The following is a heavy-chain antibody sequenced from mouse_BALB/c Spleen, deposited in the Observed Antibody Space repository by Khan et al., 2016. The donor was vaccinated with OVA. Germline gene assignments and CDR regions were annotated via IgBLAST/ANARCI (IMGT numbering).Heavy chain of an antibody. J-gene: IGHJ3*01. CDR3: AREGYSPWFAY. D-gene: IGHD2-3*01. V-gene: IGHV14-1*02. Sequence: VRLQQSGAELVRPGALVKLSCKASGFNIKDYYMHWVKQRPEQGLVWIGRIDPENGNTIYDPKFQGTASITSDTSSNTAYLQLSSLTSEDTAVYYCAREGYSPWFAYWGQGTLVTVSA. CDR1: GFNIKDYY. CDR2: IDPENGNT.